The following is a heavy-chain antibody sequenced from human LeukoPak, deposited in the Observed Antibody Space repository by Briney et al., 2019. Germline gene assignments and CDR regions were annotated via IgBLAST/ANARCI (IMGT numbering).Heavy chain of an antibody. Sequence: PGGSLRLSCEASGFTFTNAWMSWVRQAPGKGLEWVGRIKSKTDGGTTDYAAPVKGRSTISRDDSKNTLYLQMNSLKTEDTALYYCITTTFHDAFDIWGQGTMVTVSS. CDR3: ITTTFHDAFDI. J-gene: IGHJ3*02. CDR1: GFTFTNAW. D-gene: IGHD2/OR15-2a*01. CDR2: IKSKTDGGTT. V-gene: IGHV3-15*01.